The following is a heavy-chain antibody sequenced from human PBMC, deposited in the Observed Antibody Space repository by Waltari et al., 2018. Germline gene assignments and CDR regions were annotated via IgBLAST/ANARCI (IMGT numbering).Heavy chain of an antibody. CDR1: GGSISSYY. Sequence: QVQLQESGPGLVKPSETLSLTCTVSGGSISSYYWSWIRQPAGKGLEWIGRMHTRGRTKNNPTLKSRVTMSVDTSKNQFSLKLSSVTAADTAVYYCARDRIRVTIFGVGNAFDIWGQGTMVTVSS. D-gene: IGHD3-3*01. CDR3: ARDRIRVTIFGVGNAFDI. CDR2: MHTRGRT. J-gene: IGHJ3*02. V-gene: IGHV4-4*07.